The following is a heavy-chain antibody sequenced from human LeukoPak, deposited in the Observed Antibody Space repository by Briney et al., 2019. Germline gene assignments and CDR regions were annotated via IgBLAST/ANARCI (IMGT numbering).Heavy chain of an antibody. J-gene: IGHJ3*02. Sequence: PGGSLRLSCAASGFSVSNNYMSWVRQAPGKGLEWVSVIYSGGSTFYADSVKGRFTISRDNSKNTLYLQMNSLRAEDTAVYYCARETGDDAFDIWGQGTMVTVSS. D-gene: IGHD7-27*01. CDR3: ARETGDDAFDI. CDR1: GFSVSNNY. V-gene: IGHV3-66*01. CDR2: IYSGGST.